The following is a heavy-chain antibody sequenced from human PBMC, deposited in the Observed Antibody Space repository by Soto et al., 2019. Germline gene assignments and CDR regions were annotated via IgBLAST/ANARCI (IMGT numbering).Heavy chain of an antibody. Sequence: GGSLRLSCAASGFTFSSYWMSWVRQAPGKGLEWVANIKQDGSEKYYVDSVKGRFTISRDNAKNSLYLQMNSLRAEDTAVYYCAREVHVGATAFGIWGQGTMVTVSS. V-gene: IGHV3-7*01. D-gene: IGHD1-26*01. CDR3: AREVHVGATAFGI. CDR1: GFTFSSYW. J-gene: IGHJ3*02. CDR2: IKQDGSEK.